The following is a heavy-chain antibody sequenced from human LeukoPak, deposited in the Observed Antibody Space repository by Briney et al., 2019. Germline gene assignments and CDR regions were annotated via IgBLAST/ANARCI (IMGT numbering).Heavy chain of an antibody. CDR3: AKRGGTLYSGYDWGSFDY. Sequence: ASVKASCKASGGTFSSYAISWVRQAPGQGLEWMGRIIPILGIANYAQKFQGRVTITADKSTSTAYMELSSLRAEDTALYYCAKRGGTLYSGYDWGSFDYWGQGTLVTVSS. D-gene: IGHD5-12*01. J-gene: IGHJ4*02. V-gene: IGHV1-69*04. CDR2: IIPILGIA. CDR1: GGTFSSYA.